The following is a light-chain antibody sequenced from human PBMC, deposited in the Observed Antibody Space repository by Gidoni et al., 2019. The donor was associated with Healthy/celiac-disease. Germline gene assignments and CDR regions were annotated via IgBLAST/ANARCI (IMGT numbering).Light chain of an antibody. V-gene: IGKV3-11*01. J-gene: IGKJ2*01. CDR2: DAS. Sequence: ASQSVSSYLAWYQQKPGQAPRLLIYDASNRATGIPARFSGSGSGTDFTLTISSLGPEDFAVYYCQQRSNWPPMYTFGQGTKLEIK. CDR1: QSVSSY. CDR3: QQRSNWPPMYT.